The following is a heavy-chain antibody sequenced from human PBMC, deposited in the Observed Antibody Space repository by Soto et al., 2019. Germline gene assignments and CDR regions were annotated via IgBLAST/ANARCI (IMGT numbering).Heavy chain of an antibody. CDR3: ARKVYGSGHYDY. J-gene: IGHJ4*02. V-gene: IGHV4-4*02. D-gene: IGHD3-10*01. CDR1: GGSISSINW. CDR2: VFHTGGT. Sequence: QVQLQESGPGLVKPSGTLALTCGVSGGSISSINWWNWVRQTPGKGLEWIGEVFHTGGTNYNPSLKTRVTMSIDKSKNQLSLKLSSVTAADTAVYYCARKVYGSGHYDYWGQGTLVTVSS.